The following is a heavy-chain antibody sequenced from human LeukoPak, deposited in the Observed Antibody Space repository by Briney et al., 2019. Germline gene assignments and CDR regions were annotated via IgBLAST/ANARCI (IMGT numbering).Heavy chain of an antibody. CDR2: IYYSGST. V-gene: IGHV4-59*01. CDR3: ARSPTYYDFWSGYSQEISYYFDY. CDR1: GGSISSYY. D-gene: IGHD3-3*01. J-gene: IGHJ4*02. Sequence: PSETLSLTCTVSGGSISSYYWSWIRQPPGKGLEWTGYIYYSGSTNYNPSLKSRVTISVDTSKNQFSLKLSSVTAADTAVYYCARSPTYYDFWSGYSQEISYYFDYWGQGTLVTVSS.